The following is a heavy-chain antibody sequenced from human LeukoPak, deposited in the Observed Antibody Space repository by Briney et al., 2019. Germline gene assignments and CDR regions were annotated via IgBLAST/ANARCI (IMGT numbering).Heavy chain of an antibody. CDR3: ASLPCVDCDGDWPSFDY. D-gene: IGHD2-21*02. V-gene: IGHV3-21*01. CDR2: ISSSSYI. J-gene: IGHJ4*02. CDR1: GFTFSSYS. Sequence: GGSLRLSCAASGFTFSSYSMNWVRQAPGKGLEWVSSISSSSYIYYADSVKGRFTISRDNAKNSLYLQMNSLRAEDTAVYYCASLPCVDCDGDWPSFDYWGQGTLVTVSS.